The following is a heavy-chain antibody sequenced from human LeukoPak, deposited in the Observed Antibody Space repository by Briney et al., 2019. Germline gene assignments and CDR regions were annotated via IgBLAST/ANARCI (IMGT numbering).Heavy chain of an antibody. V-gene: IGHV4-39*01. J-gene: IGHJ3*02. CDR2: IYYSGST. CDR1: GGSISSSSYY. CDR3: ASIAAATNGAFDI. Sequence: SETLSLTCTVSGGSISSSSYYWGWIRQPPGKGLEWIGSIYYSGSTYYNPSLKSRVTISVDTSKNQFSLKLSSVTAADTAVYYCASIAAATNGAFDIWGQGTMVTVSS. D-gene: IGHD6-13*01.